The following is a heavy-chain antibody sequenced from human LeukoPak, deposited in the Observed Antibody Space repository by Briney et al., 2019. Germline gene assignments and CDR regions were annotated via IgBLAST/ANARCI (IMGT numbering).Heavy chain of an antibody. V-gene: IGHV3-23*01. CDR2: ISGSGGST. CDR3: ARDPGGIDWLLSGYYYYMDV. J-gene: IGHJ6*03. CDR1: GFTFSSYA. Sequence: GGSLRLSCAASGFTFSSYAMSWVRQAPGKGLEWVSAISGSGGSTNYADSVKGRFTISRDNAKNSLYLQMNSLRAEDTAVYYCARDPGGIDWLLSGYYYYMDVWGKGTTVTISS. D-gene: IGHD3-9*01.